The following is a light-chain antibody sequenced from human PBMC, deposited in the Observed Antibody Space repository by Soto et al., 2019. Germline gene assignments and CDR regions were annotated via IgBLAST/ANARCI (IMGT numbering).Light chain of an antibody. CDR3: QQYYTTLYT. V-gene: IGKV4-1*01. CDR1: QSVLSSSNNKNS. J-gene: IGKJ2*01. Sequence: DIVMTQSPDSLAVSLGERATINCKSSQSVLSSSNNKNSLAWFQQRPGQPPKLLIYWASTRASGVPDRFSGSGSGTDFTLTISSLQAEDVAVYYCQQYYTTLYTFGQGTKLEIK. CDR2: WAS.